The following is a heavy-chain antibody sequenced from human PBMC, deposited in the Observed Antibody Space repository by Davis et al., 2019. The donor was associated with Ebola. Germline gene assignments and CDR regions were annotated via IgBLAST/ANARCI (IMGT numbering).Heavy chain of an antibody. Sequence: GESLKISCKTSGYVFRNYWIGWVRQRPGKGLEWMGMIFPADSDTIYSPSFQGQVTISADKSTRTAYLQWGSLKASDTAMYYCASLRRTITGMDDGFDLWGQGTMVTVSS. CDR1: GYVFRNYW. J-gene: IGHJ3*01. V-gene: IGHV5-51*01. CDR3: ASLRRTITGMDDGFDL. D-gene: IGHD1-20*01. CDR2: IFPADSDT.